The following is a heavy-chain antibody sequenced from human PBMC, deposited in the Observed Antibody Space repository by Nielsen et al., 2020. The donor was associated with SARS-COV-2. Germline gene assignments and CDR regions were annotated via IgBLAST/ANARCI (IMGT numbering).Heavy chain of an antibody. Sequence: GESLKISCAASGFTFSSYAMSWVRQAPGKGLEWVASIGGSGHSPYYADSVKGRFTIARDNSKKTLSLQMYSLRAEDTAIYFCAKALRSSAFDYWGQGTLVTVSS. J-gene: IGHJ4*02. CDR1: GFTFSSYA. D-gene: IGHD6-6*01. CDR3: AKALRSSAFDY. CDR2: IGGSGHSP. V-gene: IGHV3-23*01.